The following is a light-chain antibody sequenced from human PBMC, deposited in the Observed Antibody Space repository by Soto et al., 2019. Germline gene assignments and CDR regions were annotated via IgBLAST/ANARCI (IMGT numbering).Light chain of an antibody. Sequence: DIQMTQSPSSLSASVGDRVTISCRASQSISTYLNWYQQKPGKAPKFLIYSASSLQSGVPSRFSGSGSGTDFTLTICILQPEDFATYYCQQSYSTPCTFGQGTKLEIK. J-gene: IGKJ2*02. V-gene: IGKV1-39*01. CDR1: QSISTY. CDR2: SAS. CDR3: QQSYSTPCT.